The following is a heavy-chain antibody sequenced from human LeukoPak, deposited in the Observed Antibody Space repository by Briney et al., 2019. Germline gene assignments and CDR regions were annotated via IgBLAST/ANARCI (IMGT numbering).Heavy chain of an antibody. Sequence: GGSLGFSCAASGFTFSSYSMHWVRQAPDRGLEWVTIISYDGSDKYYADSVRGRFTVSRDNSRNTLYLRMNSLRAEDTGIYYCARELADTDAFDVWGQGTMVTVSS. CDR1: GFTFSSYS. J-gene: IGHJ3*01. V-gene: IGHV3-30-3*01. CDR3: ARELADTDAFDV. CDR2: ISYDGSDK.